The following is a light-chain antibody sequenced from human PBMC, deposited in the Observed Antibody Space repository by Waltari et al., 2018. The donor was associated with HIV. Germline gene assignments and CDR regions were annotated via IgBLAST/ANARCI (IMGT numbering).Light chain of an antibody. CDR1: QGIGTD. J-gene: IGKJ3*01. CDR2: DAS. CDR3: QHYNSDPLFA. V-gene: IGKV1-13*02. Sequence: QLTQSPSSLSAFVGDILTLNCRATQGIGTDLAWYQQKPGGPPKFLIYDASKLQSGVPPRFSGSGSGRNFSLTISSLQPEDLATYFCQHYNSDPLFAFGPGTKV.